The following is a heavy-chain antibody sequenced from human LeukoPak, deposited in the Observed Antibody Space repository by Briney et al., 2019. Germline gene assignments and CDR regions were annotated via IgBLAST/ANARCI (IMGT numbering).Heavy chain of an antibody. Sequence: GGSLRLSCAASGFTVSSNYMSWVRQAPGKGLEWVSVIYSGGSTYYADSVKGRFTISRDNSKNTLYLQMNSLRAEDTAVYYCARAGYSYGPTYFDYWGQGTLVTVSS. CDR3: ARAGYSYGPTYFDY. CDR2: IYSGGST. V-gene: IGHV3-66*01. D-gene: IGHD5-18*01. CDR1: GFTVSSNY. J-gene: IGHJ4*02.